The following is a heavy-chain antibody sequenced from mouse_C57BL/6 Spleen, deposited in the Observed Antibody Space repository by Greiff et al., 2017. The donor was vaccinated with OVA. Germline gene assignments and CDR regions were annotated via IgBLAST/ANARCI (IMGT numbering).Heavy chain of an antibody. CDR3: AREFHYYGSSYYFDY. J-gene: IGHJ2*01. V-gene: IGHV5-17*01. Sequence: EVKVVESGGGLVKPGGSLKLSCAASGFTFSDYGMHWVRQAPEKGLEWVAYLSSGSSTIYYSDTVKGRFTISRDNAKNTLFLQRTSLRSEDTAMYYCAREFHYYGSSYYFDYWGQGTTLTVSS. CDR2: LSSGSSTI. D-gene: IGHD1-1*01. CDR1: GFTFSDYG.